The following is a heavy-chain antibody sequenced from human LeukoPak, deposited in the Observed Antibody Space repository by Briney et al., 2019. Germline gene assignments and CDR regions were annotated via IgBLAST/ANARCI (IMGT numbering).Heavy chain of an antibody. CDR2: IKQDGSEK. CDR3: ARDRGWGLRFLDY. CDR1: GLTFSSYW. D-gene: IGHD1-26*01. V-gene: IGHV3-7*01. J-gene: IGHJ4*02. Sequence: PGGALRLSCAAPGLTFSSYWMTWVRQAPGKGLEWVANIKQDGSEKYYVDSVKGRFTISRDNAKNSLYLQMNSLRADDTALYFCARDRGWGLRFLDYWGRGTLVSVSS.